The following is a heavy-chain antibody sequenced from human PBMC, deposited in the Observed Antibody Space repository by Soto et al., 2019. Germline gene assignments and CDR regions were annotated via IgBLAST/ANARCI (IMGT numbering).Heavy chain of an antibody. J-gene: IGHJ6*02. Sequence: GASVKVSCKASGGTFSSYAISWVRQAPGQGLEWMGGIIPIFGTANYAQKFQGRVTITADKSTSTAYMELSSLRSEETAVYYCARDQFKGYCRSTSCLTPGYYYGMDVWGHGTTVTVSS. CDR3: ARDQFKGYCRSTSCLTPGYYYGMDV. CDR2: IIPIFGTA. V-gene: IGHV1-69*06. CDR1: GGTFSSYA. D-gene: IGHD2-2*01.